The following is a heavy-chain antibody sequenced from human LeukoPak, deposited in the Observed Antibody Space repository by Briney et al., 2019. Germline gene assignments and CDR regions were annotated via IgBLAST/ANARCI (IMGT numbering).Heavy chain of an antibody. CDR2: IKSKTDGGTT. CDR1: GFTFSNAW. CDR3: TTDAWVSDYFDY. J-gene: IGHJ4*02. V-gene: IGHV3-15*01. Sequence: GGSLRLSCAASGFTFSNAWMSWVRQAPGKGLEWVGRIKSKTDGGTTDYAAPVKGRFTISRDDSKNTLYLQMNSLKTEDTAVYYCTTDAWVSDYFDYWGRGTLVTVSS. D-gene: IGHD2-8*01.